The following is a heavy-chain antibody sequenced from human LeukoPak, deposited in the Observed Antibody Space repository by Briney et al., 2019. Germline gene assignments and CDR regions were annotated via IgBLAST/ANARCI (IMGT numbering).Heavy chain of an antibody. CDR2: IHYTGRA. J-gene: IGHJ3*02. D-gene: IGHD4-17*01. Sequence: SETLSLTCTVSGGSISGYYWVWIRQPPGKGLECIASIHYTGRAYYNPSLKSRVTISADTSKNHFSLKLSSVTAADTAVYYCARHFDNGDYKKTFDIWGQGTMVTVSS. V-gene: IGHV4-39*01. CDR1: GGSISGYY. CDR3: ARHFDNGDYKKTFDI.